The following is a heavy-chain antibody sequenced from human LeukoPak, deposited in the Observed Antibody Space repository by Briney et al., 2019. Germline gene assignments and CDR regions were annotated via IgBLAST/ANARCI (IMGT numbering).Heavy chain of an antibody. D-gene: IGHD6-6*01. Sequence: ASVKVSCKASGYTFTSYGISWVRQAPGQGLEWMGWISAYNGNTNYAQKLQGRATMTTDTSTSTAYMELRSLRSDDTAVYYCARVPSTSRSARERDYWGQGTLVTVSS. CDR1: GYTFTSYG. J-gene: IGHJ4*02. CDR3: ARVPSTSRSARERDY. CDR2: ISAYNGNT. V-gene: IGHV1-18*01.